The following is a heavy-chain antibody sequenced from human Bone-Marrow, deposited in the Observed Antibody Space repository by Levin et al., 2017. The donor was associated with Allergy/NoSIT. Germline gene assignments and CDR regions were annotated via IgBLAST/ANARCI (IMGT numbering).Heavy chain of an antibody. Sequence: GESLKISCAVSGFSVSTNYMSWVRQSPGRGLECVSVIYVDGSTHYTDSVKGRFSTSRDKSKNTLYLEMSGLRVEDTAIYYCTRKFTFGFDWGLGTLVTVS. CDR1: GFSVSTNY. V-gene: IGHV3-53*01. J-gene: IGHJ1*01. D-gene: IGHD3-10*01. CDR3: TRKFTFGFD. CDR2: IYVDGST.